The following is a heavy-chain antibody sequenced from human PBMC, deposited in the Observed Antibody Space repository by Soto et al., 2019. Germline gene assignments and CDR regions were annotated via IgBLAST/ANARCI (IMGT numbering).Heavy chain of an antibody. CDR2: ISSSSSTI. J-gene: IGHJ5*02. D-gene: IGHD3-22*01. CDR3: ARAHYYGSSGYPAPNWFDP. Sequence: PGGSLRLSCAASGFTFSSYSMNWVRQAPGKGLEWVSYISSSSSTIYYADSVKGRFTISRDNAKNSLYLQMNSLRDEDTAVYYCARAHYYGSSGYPAPNWFDPWGQGTLVTVSS. V-gene: IGHV3-48*02. CDR1: GFTFSSYS.